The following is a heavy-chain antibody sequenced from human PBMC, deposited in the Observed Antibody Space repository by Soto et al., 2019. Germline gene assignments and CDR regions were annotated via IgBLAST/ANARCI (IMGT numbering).Heavy chain of an antibody. CDR3: ARDLDSPDTDAFDI. CDR1: GGSISSGGYY. Sequence: QVQLQESGPGLVKTSQTLSLTCTVSGGSISSGGYYWSWIRQHPGKGLEWIGYIYYSGSTYYNPSLKSRVTISVDTSKNQFSLKLSSVTAADTAVYYCARDLDSPDTDAFDIWGQGTMVTVSS. J-gene: IGHJ3*02. D-gene: IGHD1-1*01. V-gene: IGHV4-31*03. CDR2: IYYSGST.